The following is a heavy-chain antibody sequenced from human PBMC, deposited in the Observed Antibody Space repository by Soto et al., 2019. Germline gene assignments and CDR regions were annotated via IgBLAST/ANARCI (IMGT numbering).Heavy chain of an antibody. CDR2: ISGSGGST. CDR3: AKDLHIVVVPGGTLTDSGGMDV. V-gene: IGHV3-23*01. J-gene: IGHJ6*02. D-gene: IGHD2-2*01. CDR1: GFTFSSYA. Sequence: GGSLRLCCAASGFTFSSYAMSWVRQAPGKGLEWVSAISGSGGSTYYADSVKGRFTISRDNSKNTLYLQMNSLRAEDTAVYYCAKDLHIVVVPGGTLTDSGGMDVWGQGTTVTVSS.